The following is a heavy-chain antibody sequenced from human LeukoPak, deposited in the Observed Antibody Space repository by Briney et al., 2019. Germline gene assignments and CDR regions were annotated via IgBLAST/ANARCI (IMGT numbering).Heavy chain of an antibody. V-gene: IGHV1-58*02. CDR1: GFTFTSSA. CDR3: AAVRYYYDSSGYDY. Sequence: SVKVSCKASGFTFTSSAMQWVRQARGQRLDWIGWIVVGSGNTNYAQKFQERVTITRDMSTSTAYMELSSLRSEDTAVYYCAAVRYYYDSSGYDYWGQGTLVTVSS. CDR2: IVVGSGNT. J-gene: IGHJ4*02. D-gene: IGHD3-22*01.